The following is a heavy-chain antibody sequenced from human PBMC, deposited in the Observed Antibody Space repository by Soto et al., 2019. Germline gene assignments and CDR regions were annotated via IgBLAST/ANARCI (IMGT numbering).Heavy chain of an antibody. CDR3: ARDRSDYYDSSGYYPYFDY. D-gene: IGHD3-22*01. CDR1: GGTFSSYA. V-gene: IGHV1-69*06. Sequence: QVQLVQSGAEVKKPGSSVKVSCKGSGGTFSSYAISWVRQAPGQGLEWMGGIIPIFGTANYAQKFQGRVTITADKSTSTAYMELSSLRSEDTAVYYCARDRSDYYDSSGYYPYFDYWGQGTLVTVSS. CDR2: IIPIFGTA. J-gene: IGHJ4*02.